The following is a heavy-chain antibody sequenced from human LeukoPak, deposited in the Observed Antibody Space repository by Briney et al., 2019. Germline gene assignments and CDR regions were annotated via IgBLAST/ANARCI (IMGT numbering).Heavy chain of an antibody. CDR1: GFTFSSSG. V-gene: IGHV3-30*02. Sequence: GGSLRLSCAASGFTFSSSGMHWVRQAPGKGLEWVAFIRFDGSNKYYADSVKGRFSISSDNSKNTLYLQMNSLRAEDAAVYYCAKDYGFWSGYYSPTRGYFEYWGQGTLVTVSS. D-gene: IGHD3-3*01. CDR2: IRFDGSNK. J-gene: IGHJ4*02. CDR3: AKDYGFWSGYYSPTRGYFEY.